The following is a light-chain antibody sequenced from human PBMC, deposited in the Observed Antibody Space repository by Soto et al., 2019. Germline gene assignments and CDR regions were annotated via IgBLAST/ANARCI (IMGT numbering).Light chain of an antibody. V-gene: IGKV3-11*01. J-gene: IGKJ1*01. CDR3: QQRSNWPGT. CDR2: DAS. CDR1: QSVSSS. Sequence: ETVLTQSPATLSLSPGERATLSCRASQSVSSSLAWYQQKPGQAPRLLIYDASNRATGIPVTFSGSGSGTDFTLTISSLEPEDFEVYYCQQRSNWPGTFGQGTTVDIK.